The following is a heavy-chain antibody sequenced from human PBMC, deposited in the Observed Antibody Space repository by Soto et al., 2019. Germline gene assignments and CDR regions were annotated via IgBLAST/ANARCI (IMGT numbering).Heavy chain of an antibody. CDR3: ARVSRKIRYFDWLSHFDY. V-gene: IGHV1-69*13. J-gene: IGHJ4*02. CDR1: GGTVSSYA. Sequence: ASVKVSCKASGGTVSSYAISWVRQAPGQGLEWMGGIIPIFGTANYAQKFQGRVTITADESTSTAYMELSSLRSEDTAVYYCARVSRKIRYFDWLSHFDYWGQGTLVTVSS. D-gene: IGHD3-9*01. CDR2: IIPIFGTA.